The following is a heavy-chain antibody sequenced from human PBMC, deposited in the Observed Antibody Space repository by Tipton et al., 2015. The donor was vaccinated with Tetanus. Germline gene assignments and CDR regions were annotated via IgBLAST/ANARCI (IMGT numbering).Heavy chain of an antibody. CDR1: GFTFDDYA. J-gene: IGHJ3*01. Sequence: SLRLSCAASGFTFDDYAMHWVRQAPGKGLEWVSTIYSDGSTYCADSVKGRFTISRDNSKNTLYLQLNSLRAEDTAVYYCARDSSFGGVVVSDAFDFWGQGTMVTVSS. CDR3: ARDSSFGGVVVSDAFDF. D-gene: IGHD3-16*02. V-gene: IGHV3-53*01. CDR2: IYSDGST.